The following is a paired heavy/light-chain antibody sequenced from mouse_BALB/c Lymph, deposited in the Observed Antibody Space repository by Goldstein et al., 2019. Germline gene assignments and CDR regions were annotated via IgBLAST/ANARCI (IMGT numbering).Heavy chain of an antibody. CDR2: IYPGSGNT. Sequence: QVQLQQSGAELARPGASVKLSCKASGYTFTDYYINWVKQRTGQGLEWIGEIYPGSGNTYYNEKFKGKATLTADKSSSTAYMQLSSLTSEDSAVYFCARSGGLRRYAMDYWGQGTSVTVSS. V-gene: IGHV1-77*01. CDR3: ARSGGLRRYAMDY. D-gene: IGHD2-4*01. CDR1: GYTFTDYY. J-gene: IGHJ4*01.
Light chain of an antibody. V-gene: IGKV2-137*01. J-gene: IGKJ2*01. CDR3: MQHLEYPYT. CDR2: RMS. CDR1: KSLLHSNGNTY. Sequence: DIVMTQAAPSVPVTPGESVSISCRSSKSLLHSNGNTYLYWFLQRPGQSPQLLIYRMSNLASGVPDRFSGSGSGTAFTLRISRVEAEDVGVYYCMQHLEYPYTFGGGTKLEIK.